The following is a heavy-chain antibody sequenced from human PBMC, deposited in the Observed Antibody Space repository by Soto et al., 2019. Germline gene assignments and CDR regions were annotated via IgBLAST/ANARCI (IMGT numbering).Heavy chain of an antibody. CDR3: AVIAARPQRNTVDY. J-gene: IGHJ4*02. CDR1: GGTFSSYA. Sequence: QVQLVQSGAEVKMRGSSVKVSCKASGGTFSSYAISWVRQAPGQGLEWMGGIIPIFGTANYAQKFQGRVTITADESTSTAYMELSSLRSEDTAVYYCAVIAARPQRNTVDYWGQGTLVTVSS. CDR2: IIPIFGTA. V-gene: IGHV1-69*12. D-gene: IGHD6-6*01.